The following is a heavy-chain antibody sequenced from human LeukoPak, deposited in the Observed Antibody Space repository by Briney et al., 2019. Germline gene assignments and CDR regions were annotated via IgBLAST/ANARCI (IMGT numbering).Heavy chain of an antibody. CDR1: GFTFSSYG. CDR2: IWYDGSNK. Sequence: GGSLRLSCAAPGFTFSSYGMHWVRQAPGKGLEWVAVIWYDGSNKYYADSVKGRFTISRDNSKNTLYLQMNSLRAEDTAVYYCARDPVSRITGTDPNNWFDPWGQGTLVTVSS. V-gene: IGHV3-33*01. D-gene: IGHD1-20*01. J-gene: IGHJ5*02. CDR3: ARDPVSRITGTDPNNWFDP.